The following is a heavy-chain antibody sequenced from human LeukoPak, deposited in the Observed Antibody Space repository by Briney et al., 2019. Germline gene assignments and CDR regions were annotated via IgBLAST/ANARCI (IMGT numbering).Heavy chain of an antibody. CDR2: INPNTGGT. CDR1: GYTFTGYY. Sequence: ASVKVSCKASGYTFTGYYMHWVRQAPGQRLEWVGWINPNTGGTNYAQKFQGRVTMTRDTSISTAYMELSRLRSDDTAMYYCARGGNWNDCDYWGQGTLVTVSS. D-gene: IGHD1-1*01. CDR3: ARGGNWNDCDY. J-gene: IGHJ4*02. V-gene: IGHV1-2*02.